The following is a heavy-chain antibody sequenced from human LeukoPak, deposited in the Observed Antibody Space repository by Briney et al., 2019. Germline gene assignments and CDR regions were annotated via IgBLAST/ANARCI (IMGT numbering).Heavy chain of an antibody. CDR2: IYYSGST. CDR3: ARAAYSSSWYYFDY. J-gene: IGHJ4*02. D-gene: IGHD6-13*01. CDR1: GGSISSYY. Sequence: SETLSLTCTVFGGSISSYYWSWIRQPPGKGLEWIGYIYYSGSTNFNPSLKSRVTISVDTSKSQFSLKLSSVTAADTAVYYCARAAYSSSWYYFDYWGQGTLVTVSS. V-gene: IGHV4-59*08.